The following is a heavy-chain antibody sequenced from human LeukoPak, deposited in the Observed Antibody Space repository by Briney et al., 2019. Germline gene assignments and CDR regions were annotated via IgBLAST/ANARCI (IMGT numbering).Heavy chain of an antibody. Sequence: ASVKVSCKVSGYTLTELSMHLVRQAPGKGLEWMGGFDPEDGETIYAQKFQGRVTMTEDTSTDTAYMELSSLRSEDTAVYYCATAPYCSSTSCSDYWGQGTLVTVSS. J-gene: IGHJ4*02. CDR3: ATAPYCSSTSCSDY. CDR1: GYTLTELS. D-gene: IGHD2-2*01. V-gene: IGHV1-24*01. CDR2: FDPEDGET.